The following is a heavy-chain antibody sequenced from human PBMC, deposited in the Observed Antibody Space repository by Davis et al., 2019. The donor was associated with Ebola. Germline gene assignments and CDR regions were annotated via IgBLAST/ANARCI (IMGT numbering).Heavy chain of an antibody. V-gene: IGHV4-31*03. Sequence: MPSETLSLTCTVSGGSISSGGYYWSWIRQHPGKGLEWIGYIYYSGSTYYNPSLKRRVTISVDTSKNQFSLKLSSVTAADTAVYYCARVDSSGQNWFDPWGQGTLVTVSS. CDR3: ARVDSSGQNWFDP. J-gene: IGHJ5*02. CDR1: GGSISSGGYY. CDR2: IYYSGST. D-gene: IGHD6-19*01.